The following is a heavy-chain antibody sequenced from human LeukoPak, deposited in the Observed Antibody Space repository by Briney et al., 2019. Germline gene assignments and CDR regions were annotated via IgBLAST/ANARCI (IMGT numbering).Heavy chain of an antibody. CDR2: TYHSGST. CDR3: ARAPRDSSSSNYMRRFDY. Sequence: SETLSLTCAVSGYSISSDNYWVWIRQPPGQGLEWTGGTYHSGSTYYNPSLKSRVTMSVDTSKNQFSLKLSSVTAADTAVYYCARAPRDSSSSNYMRRFDYWGQGTLVTVSS. D-gene: IGHD3-22*01. CDR1: GYSISSDNY. V-gene: IGHV4-38-2*01. J-gene: IGHJ4*02.